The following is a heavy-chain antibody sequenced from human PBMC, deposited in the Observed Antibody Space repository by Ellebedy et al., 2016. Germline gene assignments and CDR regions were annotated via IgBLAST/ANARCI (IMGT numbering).Heavy chain of an antibody. Sequence: SETLSLTCNVSGGSVSSDYWNWIRRPPGKGLEWIGYVFHTGNTNYNPSLKSRVTMSVDTSKSQFSLRLTSVTAADTAVYYCAKWNGGWYAFEVWGQGTMVTVSS. J-gene: IGHJ3*01. CDR2: VFHTGNT. CDR3: AKWNGGWYAFEV. V-gene: IGHV4-59*02. CDR1: GGSVSSDY. D-gene: IGHD6-19*01.